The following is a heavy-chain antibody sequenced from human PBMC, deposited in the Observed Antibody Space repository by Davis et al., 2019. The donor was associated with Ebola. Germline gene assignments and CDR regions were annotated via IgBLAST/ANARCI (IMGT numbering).Heavy chain of an antibody. CDR3: ARGGYYDSSGYSHAAFDI. J-gene: IGHJ3*02. CDR1: GFRFSDYN. Sequence: GGSLRLSCAASGFRFSDYNMSWIRQAPGKGLEWLSCIIGSGYRYYADSVKGRFTISRDNANNLLYLQMNSLRADDTAVYHCARGGYYDSSGYSHAAFDIWGQGTMVTVSS. D-gene: IGHD3-22*01. CDR2: IIGSGYR. V-gene: IGHV3-69-1*01.